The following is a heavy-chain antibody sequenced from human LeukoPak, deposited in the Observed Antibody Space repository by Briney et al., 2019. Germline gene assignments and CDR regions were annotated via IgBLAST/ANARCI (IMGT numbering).Heavy chain of an antibody. J-gene: IGHJ3*02. Sequence: SETLSLTCTVSGGSISSYYWSWIRQPPGKGLEWIGYIYYSGSTNYNPSLKSRVTISVGTSKNQFSLKLSSVTAADTAVYYCARGGDYESLDAFDIWGQGTMVTVSS. V-gene: IGHV4-59*01. CDR2: IYYSGST. CDR1: GGSISSYY. D-gene: IGHD4-17*01. CDR3: ARGGDYESLDAFDI.